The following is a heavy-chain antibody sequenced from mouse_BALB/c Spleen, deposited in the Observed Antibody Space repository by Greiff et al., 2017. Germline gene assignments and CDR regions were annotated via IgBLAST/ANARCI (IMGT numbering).Heavy chain of an antibody. CDR2: IDPSDSET. V-gene: IGHV1-69*02. Sequence: QVQLKQPGAELVKPGAPVKLSCKASGYTFTSYWMNWVKQRPGRGLEWIGRIDPSDSETHYNQKFKDKATLTVDKSSSTAYIQLSSLTSEDSAVYYCARVSSYWYFDVWGAGTTVTVSS. J-gene: IGHJ1*01. D-gene: IGHD1-1*01. CDR3: ARVSSYWYFDV. CDR1: GYTFTSYW.